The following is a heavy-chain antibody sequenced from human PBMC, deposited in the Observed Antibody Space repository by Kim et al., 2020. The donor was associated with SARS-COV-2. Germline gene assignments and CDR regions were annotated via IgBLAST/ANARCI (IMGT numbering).Heavy chain of an antibody. CDR1: GVTFNKYA. J-gene: IGHJ6*03. V-gene: IGHV3-23*01. CDR3: ATERYYGSGSYSMDG. CDR2: TSGSGHTT. Sequence: GGSLRLSCTASGVTFNKYAMSWVREAPGLGLEGLSGTSGSGHTTPYADPLKGRLTMSRDNSKNTLYLQMLSLTVEATALYYYATERYYGSGSYSMDGRG. D-gene: IGHD3-10*01.